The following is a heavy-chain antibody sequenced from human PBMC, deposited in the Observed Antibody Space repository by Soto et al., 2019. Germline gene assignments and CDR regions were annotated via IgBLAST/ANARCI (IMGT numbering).Heavy chain of an antibody. Sequence: EVKLVESVGGWVQPGGSLRLSCAASGVTVSNNYMTWVRQAPGKGLELVSSIYSTGNTFYADSVKGRFTISRDNSKNTLYLQMNSLRVEDTAVYYCARNVPVTTLGYWGQGTLVTVSS. D-gene: IGHD4-17*01. J-gene: IGHJ4*02. CDR1: GVTVSNNY. V-gene: IGHV3-66*01. CDR2: IYSTGNT. CDR3: ARNVPVTTLGY.